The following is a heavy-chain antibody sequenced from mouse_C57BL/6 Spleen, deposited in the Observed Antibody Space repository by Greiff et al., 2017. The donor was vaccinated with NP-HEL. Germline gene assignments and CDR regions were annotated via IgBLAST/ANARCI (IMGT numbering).Heavy chain of an antibody. V-gene: IGHV1-81*01. Sequence: VQLQQSGAELARPGASVKLSCKASGYTFTSYGISWVKQRTGQGLEWIGEIYPRSGNTYYNEKFKGKATLTADKSSSTAYMELRSLTSEDSAVYFCAREVSSYGYDGRGYYAMDYWGQGTSVTVSS. D-gene: IGHD2-2*01. CDR2: IYPRSGNT. J-gene: IGHJ4*01. CDR3: AREVSSYGYDGRGYYAMDY. CDR1: GYTFTSYG.